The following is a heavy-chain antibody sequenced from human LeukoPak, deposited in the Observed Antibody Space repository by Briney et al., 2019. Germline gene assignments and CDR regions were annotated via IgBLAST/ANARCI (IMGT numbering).Heavy chain of an antibody. J-gene: IGHJ6*03. CDR2: ISSSSSYI. Sequence: GGSLRLSCVASGFTFSSYSMNWVRQAPGKGLEWVSSISSSSSYIYYADSVKGRFTISRDNAKNSLYLQMNSLRAEDTAVYYCARDEGIAVAGYYYYYYMDVWGKGTTVTVSS. D-gene: IGHD6-19*01. CDR3: ARDEGIAVAGYYYYYYMDV. CDR1: GFTFSSYS. V-gene: IGHV3-21*01.